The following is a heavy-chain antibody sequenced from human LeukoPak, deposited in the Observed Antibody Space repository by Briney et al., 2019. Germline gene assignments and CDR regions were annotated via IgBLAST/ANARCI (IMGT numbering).Heavy chain of an antibody. CDR3: ATRPVVVVVAATQDWFDP. J-gene: IGHJ5*02. CDR2: INHSGST. V-gene: IGHV4-34*01. Sequence: SETLSLTCAVYGGSLSGYYWSWIRQPPGKGLEWIGEINHSGSTNYNPSLKSRVTISVDTSKNQFSLKRSSVTAADTPVYYCATRPVVVVVAATQDWFDPWGQGTLVTLSS. D-gene: IGHD2-15*01. CDR1: GGSLSGYY.